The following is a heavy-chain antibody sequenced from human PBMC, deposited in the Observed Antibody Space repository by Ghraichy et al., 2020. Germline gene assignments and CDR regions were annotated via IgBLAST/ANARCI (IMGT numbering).Heavy chain of an antibody. V-gene: IGHV4-34*01. Sequence: SQTLSLTCAVYGGSFSDYDWTWIRQPPGKGLEWIGEINDSGSIDYNASLKSRVSISLDTSKNQFSLKLSSVTAADTAVYFCARVVFSNNWTPVHWFDPWSQGTLVIGSS. CDR1: GGSFSDYD. D-gene: IGHD1-1*01. CDR2: INDSGSI. CDR3: ARVVFSNNWTPVHWFDP. J-gene: IGHJ5*02.